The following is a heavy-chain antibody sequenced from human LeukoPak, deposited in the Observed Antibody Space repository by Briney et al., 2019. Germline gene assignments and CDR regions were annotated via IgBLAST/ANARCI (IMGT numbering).Heavy chain of an antibody. V-gene: IGHV3-21*01. CDR3: ARDLIAAADYYYGMDV. J-gene: IGHJ6*02. CDR1: GFTFSSYS. Sequence: GGSLRLSCAASGFTFSSYSMNWVRQAPGKGLEWVSSISSSSSYIYYADSVKGRFTISRDNAKNLLYLQMNSLRAEDTAVYYCARDLIAAADYYYGMDVWGQGTTVTVSS. D-gene: IGHD6-13*01. CDR2: ISSSSSYI.